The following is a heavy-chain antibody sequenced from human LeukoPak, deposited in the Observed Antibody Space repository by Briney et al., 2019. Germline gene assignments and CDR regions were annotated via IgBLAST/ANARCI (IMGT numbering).Heavy chain of an antibody. CDR3: AKQFLGAN. D-gene: IGHD4/OR15-4a*01. CDR1: GFTFSSYS. Sequence: GGSLRLSCAASGFTFSSYSMNWVRQAPGKGLEYVATINAVNANTYYADSVKGRFTVSRDNSENTLYLQMNSLRAEDTAVYYCAKQFLGANWGQGTLVTVSS. V-gene: IGHV3-23*01. J-gene: IGHJ4*02. CDR2: INAVNANT.